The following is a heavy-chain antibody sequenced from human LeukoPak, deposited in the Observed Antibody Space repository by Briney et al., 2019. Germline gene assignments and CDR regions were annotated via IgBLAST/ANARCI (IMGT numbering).Heavy chain of an antibody. CDR1: GFTFSYYS. D-gene: IGHD3-10*01. J-gene: IGHJ4*02. V-gene: IGHV3-48*02. Sequence: GGSLRLSCAASGFTFSYYSMNWVRQAPGKGLEWVSYISSSSKTVYYADSVKGRFTISRDNAKKSLDLQMNSLRDEDTAVYYCARDHRSGSGSGTQANDYWGQGTLVTVSS. CDR3: ARDHRSGSGSGTQANDY. CDR2: ISSSSKTV.